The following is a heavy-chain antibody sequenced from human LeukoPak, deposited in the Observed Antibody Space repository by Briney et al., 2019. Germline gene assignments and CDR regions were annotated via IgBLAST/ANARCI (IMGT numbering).Heavy chain of an antibody. D-gene: IGHD3-22*01. CDR3: ARLTYYYDSSGYYSYYYYYYMDV. CDR1: SGSFSGYY. J-gene: IGHJ6*03. CDR2: INHSGST. Sequence: PSETLSLTCAVYSGSFSGYYWNWIRQPPGKGLEWIGEINHSGSTNYNPSLKSRVTISVDTSKNQFSLKLSSVTAADTAVYYCARLTYYYDSSGYYSYYYYYYMDVWGKGTTVTISS. V-gene: IGHV4-34*01.